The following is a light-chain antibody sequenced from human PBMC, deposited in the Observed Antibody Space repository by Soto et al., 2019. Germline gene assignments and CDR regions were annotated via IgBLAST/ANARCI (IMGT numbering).Light chain of an antibody. CDR1: QSISSY. Sequence: DIQMTQSPSSLSASVGDRVTITCRASQSISSYLNWYQQNPGKAPKLLIYTASSLQSGVPSRFSGSGAGTDFTLSSSSLQPEDFATYYCQQSYSSRPFGQGTKVEIK. J-gene: IGKJ1*01. CDR2: TAS. CDR3: QQSYSSRP. V-gene: IGKV1-39*01.